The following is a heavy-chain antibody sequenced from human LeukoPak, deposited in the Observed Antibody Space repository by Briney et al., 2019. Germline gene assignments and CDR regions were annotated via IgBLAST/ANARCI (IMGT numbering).Heavy chain of an antibody. D-gene: IGHD3-22*01. CDR1: GFTFRSYG. CDR3: AKDSRYYYDSSGYIFGY. J-gene: IGHJ4*02. CDR2: IRYDGSNK. Sequence: GGSLRLSCAASGFTFRSYGMHWVRQAPGKGLEWVAFIRYDGSNKYYADSVKGRFTISRDNSKNTLYLQMNSLRAEDTAVYYCAKDSRYYYDSSGYIFGYWGQGTLVTVSS. V-gene: IGHV3-30*02.